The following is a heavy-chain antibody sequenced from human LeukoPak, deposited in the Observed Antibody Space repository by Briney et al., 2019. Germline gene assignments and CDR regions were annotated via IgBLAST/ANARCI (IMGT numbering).Heavy chain of an antibody. CDR1: GGSISSYY. V-gene: IGHV4-59*08. CDR3: ARQANSLYYYYGMDV. J-gene: IGHJ6*02. D-gene: IGHD2/OR15-2a*01. CDR2: IYYSGST. Sequence: SETLSLTYTVSGGSISSYYWSWIRQPPGKGLEWIGYIYYSGSTNYNPSLKSRVTISVDTSKNQFSLKLSSVTAADTAVYYCARQANSLYYYYGMDVWGQGTTVTVSS.